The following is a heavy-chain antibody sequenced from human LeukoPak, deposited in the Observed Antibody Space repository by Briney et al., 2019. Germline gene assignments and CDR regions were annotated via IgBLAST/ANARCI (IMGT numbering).Heavy chain of an antibody. CDR2: IYSSGST. CDR3: ARVFDSGSQAYFYYMDV. V-gene: IGHV4-59*01. Sequence: SETLSLTCNVSGGSIRGYYWSWIRQPPGKGLEWIGYIYSSGSTNYNPSLKSRVTMSVDTSKNQFSLKVSSVTVADTAVYYCARVFDSGSQAYFYYMDVWGKGTTVTISS. CDR1: GGSIRGYY. D-gene: IGHD3-10*01. J-gene: IGHJ6*03.